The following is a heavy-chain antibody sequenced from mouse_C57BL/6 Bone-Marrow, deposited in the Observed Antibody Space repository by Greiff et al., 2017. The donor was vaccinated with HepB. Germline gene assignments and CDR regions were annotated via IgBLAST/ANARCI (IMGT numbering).Heavy chain of an antibody. CDR1: GFNIKDDY. D-gene: IGHD2-2*01. CDR2: IDPENGDT. Sequence: VQLQQSGAELVRPGASVKLSCTASGFNIKDDYMHWVKQRPEQGLEWIGWIDPENGDTEYASKFQGKATITADTSSNTAYLQLSSLTSEDTAVYYCTTYYGYSWFAYWGQGTRVTVSA. J-gene: IGHJ3*01. CDR3: TTYYGYSWFAY. V-gene: IGHV14-4*01.